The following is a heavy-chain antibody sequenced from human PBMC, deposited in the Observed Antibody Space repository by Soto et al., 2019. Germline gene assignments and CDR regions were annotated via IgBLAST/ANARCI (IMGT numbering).Heavy chain of an antibody. CDR3: ARGGTILTGYMDYYYGMDV. D-gene: IGHD3-9*01. J-gene: IGHJ6*02. Sequence: SETLSLTCAVSGGSISSGGYSWSWIRQPPGKGLEWIGYIYHSGSTYYNPSLKSRVTISVDRSKNQFSLKLSSVTAADTAVDYCARGGTILTGYMDYYYGMDVWGQGTTVTVSS. CDR1: GGSISSGGYS. CDR2: IYHSGST. V-gene: IGHV4-30-2*01.